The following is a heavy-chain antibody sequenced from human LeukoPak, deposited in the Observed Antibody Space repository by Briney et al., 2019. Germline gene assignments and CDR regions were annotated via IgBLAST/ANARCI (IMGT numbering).Heavy chain of an antibody. J-gene: IGHJ4*02. CDR3: AKGDCSSGTCSPFDY. CDR2: ISYDGGGK. V-gene: IGHV3-30*18. CDR1: GLTFRSYG. D-gene: IGHD2-15*01. Sequence: GGSLRLSCAASGLTFRSYGMHWVRQAPGKGLEWVAVISYDGGGKYYADSVKGRSTISRDNSKNTLYLQMNSLRPEDTAVYYCAKGDCSSGTCSPFDYWGQGTLVTVSS.